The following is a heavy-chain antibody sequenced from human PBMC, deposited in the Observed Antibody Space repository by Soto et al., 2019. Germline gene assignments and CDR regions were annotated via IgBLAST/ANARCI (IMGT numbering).Heavy chain of an antibody. CDR2: ITSIRSYT. Sequence: DVELVESGGDLGKPGGSLRLHCAASGFTFNDYSMAWVRLPPGKVLEWVSSITSIRSYTQYADSVKGQLTISRDNANKSLYLQRNSLRADDTAVYYCAWAGKHCGEFLLYLDYWGQGSLVTVSS. CDR1: GFTFNDYS. D-gene: IGHD3-3*01. V-gene: IGHV3-21*01. J-gene: IGHJ4*02. CDR3: AWAGKHCGEFLLYLDY.